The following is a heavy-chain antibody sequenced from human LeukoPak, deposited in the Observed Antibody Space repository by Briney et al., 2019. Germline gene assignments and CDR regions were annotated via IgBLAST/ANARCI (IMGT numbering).Heavy chain of an antibody. D-gene: IGHD2-15*01. J-gene: IGHJ4*02. Sequence: GGSLRLSCAASGFTFSSYWMHWVRQAPGKGLVWVSRINSDGSSTSYADSVKGRFTISRDNAKNTLYLQMNSLRAEDTAVYYCARFGYCSGGSCQIENYYIDYWGQGTLVTVSS. CDR1: GFTFSSYW. CDR2: INSDGSST. CDR3: ARFGYCSGGSCQIENYYIDY. V-gene: IGHV3-74*01.